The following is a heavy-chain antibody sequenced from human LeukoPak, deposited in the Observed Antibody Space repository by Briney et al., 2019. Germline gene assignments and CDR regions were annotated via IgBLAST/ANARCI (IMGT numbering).Heavy chain of an antibody. V-gene: IGHV1-2*02. Sequence: ASVKVSCKASGYTFTSYGISWVRQAPGQGLEWMGWINPNSGGTNYAQKFQGRVTMTRDTSISTAYMELSRLRSDDTAVYYCASWNTVWFGELSIYWGQGTLVTVSS. J-gene: IGHJ4*02. CDR1: GYTFTSYG. CDR2: INPNSGGT. D-gene: IGHD3-10*01. CDR3: ASWNTVWFGELSIY.